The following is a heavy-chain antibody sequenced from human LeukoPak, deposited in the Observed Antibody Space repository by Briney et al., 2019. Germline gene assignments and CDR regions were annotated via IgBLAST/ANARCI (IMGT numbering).Heavy chain of an antibody. Sequence: SETLSLTCTVSGGSISSYYWSWIRQPPGKGLEWIGYIYTSGSTNYNPSLKSRVTISVDTSKNQFSLKLSSVTAADTAVYYCARWGQVYYFDYWGQGTLVTASS. CDR1: GGSISSYY. J-gene: IGHJ4*02. V-gene: IGHV4-4*09. D-gene: IGHD3-16*01. CDR2: IYTSGST. CDR3: ARWGQVYYFDY.